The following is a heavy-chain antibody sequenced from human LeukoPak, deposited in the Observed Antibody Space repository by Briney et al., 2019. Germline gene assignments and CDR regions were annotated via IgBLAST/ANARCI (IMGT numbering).Heavy chain of an antibody. V-gene: IGHV4-31*03. CDR2: IYDSGTT. CDR3: ARGASRHGNWFDP. J-gene: IGHJ5*02. Sequence: TSSETLSLTCTVSGGSISSGDYYWTWIRQHPGKGLEWIGYIYDSGTTYYNPSLQSRITMSLDTSKNQFSVKLSSVTAADTAVYYCARGASRHGNWFDPWGQGTLVTVSS. CDR1: GGSISSGDYY.